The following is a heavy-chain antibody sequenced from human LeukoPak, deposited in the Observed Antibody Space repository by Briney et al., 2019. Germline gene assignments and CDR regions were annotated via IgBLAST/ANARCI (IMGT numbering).Heavy chain of an antibody. J-gene: IGHJ4*02. D-gene: IGHD5-24*01. CDR3: ATGGEMATIQYYFDY. CDR1: GGAFSSYA. Sequence: ASVKVSCKASGGAFSSYAISWVRQAPGQGLEWMGGIIPIFGSANYAQKFQGRVTITADESTSTAYMELSSLRSADTAVYYCATGGEMATIQYYFDYWGQGTLVTDSS. CDR2: IIPIFGSA. V-gene: IGHV1-69*01.